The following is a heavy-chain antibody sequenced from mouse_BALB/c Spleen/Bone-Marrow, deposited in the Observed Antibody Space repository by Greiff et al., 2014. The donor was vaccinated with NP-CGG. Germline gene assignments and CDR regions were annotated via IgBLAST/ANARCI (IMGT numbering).Heavy chain of an antibody. CDR3: ARSGYGSSYDY. CDR2: IYPGDGDT. Sequence: VQLQQSGAELVRPGSSVKISCKASGYVFSTYWMNWVKQRPGQGLEWIGQIYPGDGDTNYNGKFKGTATLTADKSSSTAYMQLSGLTSEDSAVYFCARSGYGSSYDYWGQGTTLTVSS. D-gene: IGHD1-1*01. V-gene: IGHV1-80*01. J-gene: IGHJ2*01. CDR1: GYVFSTYW.